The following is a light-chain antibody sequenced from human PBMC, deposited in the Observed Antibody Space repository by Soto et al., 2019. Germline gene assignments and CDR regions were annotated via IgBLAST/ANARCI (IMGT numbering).Light chain of an antibody. CDR2: GAS. CDR1: QSVGSVY. V-gene: IGKV3-20*01. J-gene: IGKJ1*01. Sequence: DIVLTQSPGTLSLSPGERATLSCRASQSVGSVYLAWYKQRPGQAPRLLIHGASNRASGIPDRFSGSGSGTDFTLTISRLEPEDFEVYYCQQYGSSPRTFGQGTKVDIK. CDR3: QQYGSSPRT.